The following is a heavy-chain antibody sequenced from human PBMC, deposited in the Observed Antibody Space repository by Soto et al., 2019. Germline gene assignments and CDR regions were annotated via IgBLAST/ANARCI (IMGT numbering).Heavy chain of an antibody. J-gene: IGHJ4*02. Sequence: PSETLSLTCTVSGGSISSYYWSWIRQPPGKGLEWIGYIYYSGSTNYNPSLKSRVTISVDTSKNQFSLKLSSVTAADAAVYYCARGGWKLFDYWGQGTLVTVSS. CDR1: GGSISSYY. D-gene: IGHD6-19*01. V-gene: IGHV4-59*01. CDR2: IYYSGST. CDR3: ARGGWKLFDY.